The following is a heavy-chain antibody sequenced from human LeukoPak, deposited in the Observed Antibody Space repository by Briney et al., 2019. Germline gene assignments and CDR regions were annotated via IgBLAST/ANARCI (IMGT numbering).Heavy chain of an antibody. CDR2: IYYSGST. V-gene: IGHV4-59*12. Sequence: SETLSLTCTVSGGSISNKYWSWIRQPPGKGLEWIGYIYYSGSTNYNPSLKSRVTILVDTSKNQFSLKLTSVPAADTAVYYCARDRPGTYFDYWGQGTLVTVSS. J-gene: IGHJ4*02. CDR3: ARDRPGTYFDY. CDR1: GGSISNKY.